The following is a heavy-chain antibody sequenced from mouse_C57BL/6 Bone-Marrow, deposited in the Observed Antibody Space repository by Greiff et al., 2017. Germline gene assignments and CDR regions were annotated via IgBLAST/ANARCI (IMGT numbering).Heavy chain of an antibody. D-gene: IGHD1-1*01. CDR1: GYTFTSYW. CDR3: ARITTVVATNFDV. J-gene: IGHJ1*03. V-gene: IGHV1-64*01. CDR2: INPNSGST. Sequence: QVQLQQPGAELVKPGASVKLSCKASGYTFTSYWMHWVKQRPGQGLEWIGMINPNSGSTNYNEKFKGKATLTVDKSSSQAYMQLCSLTSEDSAVYDCARITTVVATNFDVWGKGTTVTVSS.